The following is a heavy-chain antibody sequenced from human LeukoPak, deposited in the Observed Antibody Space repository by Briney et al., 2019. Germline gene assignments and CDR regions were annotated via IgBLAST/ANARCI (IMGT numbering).Heavy chain of an antibody. D-gene: IGHD3-22*01. CDR2: IYPGDSDT. CDR1: GYSFTSYW. CDR3: ARQRYSSGYLARRGMDV. Sequence: ESLKISCKGSGYSFTSYWIGWVRQMPGKGLEWMGIIYPGDSDTRYSPSFQGRVTISADKSISTAYLQWSSLKASDTAMYYCARQRYSSGYLARRGMDVWGQGTTVTVSS. J-gene: IGHJ6*02. V-gene: IGHV5-51*01.